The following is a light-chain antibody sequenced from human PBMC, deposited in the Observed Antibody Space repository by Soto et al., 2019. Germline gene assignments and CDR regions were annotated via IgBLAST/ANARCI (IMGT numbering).Light chain of an antibody. J-gene: IGKJ1*01. CDR3: QQYGSSGT. CDR2: GAS. V-gene: IGKV3-20*01. CDR1: QSVSNNY. Sequence: IMLTQSPGTLSLSPGERATHSFRASQSVSNNYLAWYQQKPGQAPRLLIYGASNRATGIPDRFSGSGSGTDFTLTISRLEPEDFAVYYCQQYGSSGTFGQGTNV.